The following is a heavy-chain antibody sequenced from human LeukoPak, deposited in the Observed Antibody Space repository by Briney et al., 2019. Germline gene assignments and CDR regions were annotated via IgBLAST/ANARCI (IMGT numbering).Heavy chain of an antibody. CDR3: ARSPYYMDV. CDR2: IYTSGSI. J-gene: IGHJ6*03. CDR1: GGSISSGSYY. V-gene: IGHV4-61*02. Sequence: SQTLSLTCTVSGGSISSGSYYWSWIRQPAGKGLEWIGRIYTSGSINYNPSLKSRVTISVDTSKNQFSLKLSFVTAADTAVYYCARSPYYMDVWGKGTTVTVSS.